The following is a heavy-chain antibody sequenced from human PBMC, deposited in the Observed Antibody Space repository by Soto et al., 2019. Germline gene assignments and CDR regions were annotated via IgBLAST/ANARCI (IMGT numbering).Heavy chain of an antibody. J-gene: IGHJ4*02. Sequence: EVQLVESGGGLVKPGGSLRLSCAGSGFTFSDAWMNRVRQAPGKGLEWVGRIKSKIHGGTTDYAAPVKGRITISRDDSENTVFLQMNSLKTEDTAVYYCATGGYYPDYWGQGTLVTVSS. D-gene: IGHD3-10*01. V-gene: IGHV3-15*01. CDR1: GFTFSDAW. CDR2: IKSKIHGGTT. CDR3: ATGGYYPDY.